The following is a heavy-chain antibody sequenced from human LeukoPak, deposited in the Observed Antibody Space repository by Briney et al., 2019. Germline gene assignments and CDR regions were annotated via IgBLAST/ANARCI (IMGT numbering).Heavy chain of an antibody. CDR2: IYYSGST. Sequence: SQTLSLTCTVSGGSISSGDYYWSWIRQPPGKGLEWIGYIYYSGSTYYNPSLKSRVTISVDTSKNQFSLKLSSVTAADTAVYYCARDTGCSGKYYYGSELRPTCGMDVWGQGTTVTVSS. J-gene: IGHJ6*02. D-gene: IGHD3-10*01. V-gene: IGHV4-30-4*01. CDR3: ARDTGCSGKYYYGSELRPTCGMDV. CDR1: GGSISSGDYY.